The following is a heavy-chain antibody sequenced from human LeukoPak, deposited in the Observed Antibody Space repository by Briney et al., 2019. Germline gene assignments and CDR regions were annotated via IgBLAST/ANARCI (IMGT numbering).Heavy chain of an antibody. CDR3: ARSATVTTGYFDY. D-gene: IGHD4-17*01. V-gene: IGHV4-39*07. CDR2: IYSNGNT. Sequence: SETLSLACSVSGGSISSTGHYWGWIRQSPEKGLALIGSIYSNGNTYYNPSVKSRVTMSVDTSKNQFSLKLTSMTAAETAVYYCARSATVTTGYFDYWGQGALVTVSS. J-gene: IGHJ4*02. CDR1: GGSISSTGHY.